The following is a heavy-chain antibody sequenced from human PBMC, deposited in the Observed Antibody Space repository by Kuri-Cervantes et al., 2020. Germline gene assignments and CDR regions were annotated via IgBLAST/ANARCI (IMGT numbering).Heavy chain of an antibody. V-gene: IGHV4-34*01. Sequence: GSLRLSCAVYGGSFSGYYWSWIRQPPGKGLEWIGEINHSGSTNYNPSLKSRVTISVDTSKNQFSLKLSSVTAADTAVYYCARRHIVVVPAAYMDYGMDVWGQGTTVTVSS. CDR1: GGSFSGYY. CDR3: ARRHIVVVPAAYMDYGMDV. D-gene: IGHD2-2*01. CDR2: INHSGST. J-gene: IGHJ6*01.